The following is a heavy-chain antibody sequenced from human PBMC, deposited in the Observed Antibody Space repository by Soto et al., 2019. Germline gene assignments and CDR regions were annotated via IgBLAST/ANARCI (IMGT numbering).Heavy chain of an antibody. V-gene: IGHV4-39*01. J-gene: IGHJ6*02. Sequence: SETLSLTCSVSGYSVTSSDYYWAWIRQPPGKGLEWIGSMFYSGLTYYNPSLKSRVTLSVDPSKNQFSVRLNSVTAADTAVYYCAPLRGSRSGPYGIHVWGQGSTVAVCS. D-gene: IGHD2-15*01. CDR3: APLRGSRSGPYGIHV. CDR1: GYSVTSSDYY. CDR2: MFYSGLT.